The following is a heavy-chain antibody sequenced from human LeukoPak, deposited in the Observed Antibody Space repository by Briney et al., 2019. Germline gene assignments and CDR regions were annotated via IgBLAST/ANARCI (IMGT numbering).Heavy chain of an antibody. Sequence: SETLSLTCIVSGGSPSNYYWSWIRQPPGKGLERIGYIYSSGSTNYNPSHKSRITISVDTPKNQFSLKLHSVTAADPAVYYCARVDWSCSVGSCPSGNWFDPWGQGTLLTVSS. D-gene: IGHD2-15*01. CDR1: GGSPSNYY. J-gene: IGHJ5*02. CDR2: IYSSGST. V-gene: IGHV4-59*08. CDR3: ARVDWSCSVGSCPSGNWFDP.